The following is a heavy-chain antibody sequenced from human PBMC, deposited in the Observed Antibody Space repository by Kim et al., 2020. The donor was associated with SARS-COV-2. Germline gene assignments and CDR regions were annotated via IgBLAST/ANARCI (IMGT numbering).Heavy chain of an antibody. CDR2: IYYSGST. D-gene: IGHD3-22*01. V-gene: IGHV4-59*01. CDR1: GGSISSYY. CDR3: ASTRSGYYYDSSGYGGGYYYYGMDV. J-gene: IGHJ6*02. Sequence: SETLSLTCTVSGGSISSYYWSWIRQPPGKGLEWIGYIYYSGSTNYNPSLKSRVTISVDTSKNQFSLKLSSVTAADTAVYYCASTRSGYYYDSSGYGGGYYYYGMDVWGQGTTVTASS.